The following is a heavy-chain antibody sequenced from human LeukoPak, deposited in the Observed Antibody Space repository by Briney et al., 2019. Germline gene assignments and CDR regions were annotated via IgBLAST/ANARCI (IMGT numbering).Heavy chain of an antibody. CDR1: GYTFTGYY. V-gene: IGHV1-2*02. D-gene: IGHD4-17*01. J-gene: IGHJ4*02. CDR3: ARVLDYGDFHVDY. CDR2: INPNSGGT. Sequence: ASVKVSCKASGYTFTGYYMHWVRQAPGQGLEWMGWINPNSGGTNYAQKFQGRVTMTRDTSISTAYMELSRLRPDDTAVYYCARVLDYGDFHVDYWGQGTLVTVSS.